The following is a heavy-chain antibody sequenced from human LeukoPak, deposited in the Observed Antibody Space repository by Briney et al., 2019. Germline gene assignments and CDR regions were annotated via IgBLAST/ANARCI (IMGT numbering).Heavy chain of an antibody. CDR1: GFTFSSYG. Sequence: GGSLRLSCAASGFTFSSYGMSWVRQAPGKGLEWVANIKQDGSEKYYVDSVKGRFTVSRDNAENSLYLQMSSLRAEDTAVYYCARLTQLARGRYWGQGTLVAVSS. CDR2: IKQDGSEK. J-gene: IGHJ4*02. D-gene: IGHD6-6*01. CDR3: ARLTQLARGRY. V-gene: IGHV3-7*03.